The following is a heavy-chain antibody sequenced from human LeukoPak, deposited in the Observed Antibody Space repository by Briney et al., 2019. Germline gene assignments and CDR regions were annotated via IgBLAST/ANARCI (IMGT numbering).Heavy chain of an antibody. V-gene: IGHV4-59*12. CDR1: GGSISSYY. CDR2: IYYSGST. J-gene: IGHJ4*02. CDR3: AGINDYGGTIDY. D-gene: IGHD4-23*01. Sequence: SETLSLTCTVSGGSISSYYWSWIRQPPGKGLEWIGYIYYSGSTNYNPSLKSRVTISVDTSKNQFSLKLSSVTAADTAVYYCAGINDYGGTIDYWGQGTLVTVSS.